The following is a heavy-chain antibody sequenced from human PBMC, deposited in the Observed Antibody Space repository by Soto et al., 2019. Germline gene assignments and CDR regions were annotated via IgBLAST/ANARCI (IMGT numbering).Heavy chain of an antibody. CDR2: IYWDDDK. CDR1: GFSLSTSGVG. V-gene: IGHV2-5*02. J-gene: IGHJ5*02. Sequence: QITLKESGPTLVKPTQTLTLTCTFSGFSLSTSGVGVGWIRQPPGKALEWLALIYWDDDKRYSPSLKSRLTITKDTSKNQVVLTMTNMDPVDTATYYCAHCPGQRVPFNWFDPWGQGTLVTVSS. CDR3: AHCPGQRVPFNWFDP. D-gene: IGHD6-13*01.